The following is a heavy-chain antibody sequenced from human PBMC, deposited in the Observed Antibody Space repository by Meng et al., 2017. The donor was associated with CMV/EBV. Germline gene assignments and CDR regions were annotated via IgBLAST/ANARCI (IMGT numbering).Heavy chain of an antibody. Sequence: ASVKVSCKASGYTFTGYYMHWVRQAPGQGLEWMGWINPNSGGTNYAQKFQGRVTMTRDTSISKAYMELSRLRSDDTAVYYCASTDVVGEDYYYGMDVWGQGTTVTVSS. D-gene: IGHD3-16*01. CDR1: GYTFTGYY. CDR3: ASTDVVGEDYYYGMDV. V-gene: IGHV1-2*02. CDR2: INPNSGGT. J-gene: IGHJ6*02.